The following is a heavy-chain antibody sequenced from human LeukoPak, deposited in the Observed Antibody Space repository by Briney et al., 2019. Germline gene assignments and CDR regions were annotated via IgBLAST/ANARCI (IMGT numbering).Heavy chain of an antibody. CDR1: GYTFASHV. CDR3: VRGSGRGKDS. J-gene: IGHJ4*02. CDR2: MNIDSGNT. V-gene: IGHV1-8*01. D-gene: IGHD1-1*01. Sequence: GASVKVSCKASGYTFASHVIHWVRQATGQGLEWMGWMNIDSGNTGYAEKFQGRVTMTRNTSTTTANMELSSLTSEDTAVYYCVRGSGRGKDSWGQGTLVTVSS.